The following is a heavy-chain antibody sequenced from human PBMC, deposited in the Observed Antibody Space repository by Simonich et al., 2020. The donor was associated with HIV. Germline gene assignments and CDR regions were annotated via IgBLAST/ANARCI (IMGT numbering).Heavy chain of an antibody. V-gene: IGHV4-34*01. CDR1: GGSFSGYP. J-gene: IGHJ4*02. CDR2: NHPIGGT. D-gene: IGHD3-10*01. CDR3: ATSSGGNEY. Sequence: QVQLQQWGSGLLKPSETLSLTCAVYGGSFSGYPRSWIRQPPGKGLGWIGENHPIGGTNYNPSLTSRVTISLHTSKKQFSLKVNSVTAADTAVYYCATSSGGNEYWGQGTLVTVSS.